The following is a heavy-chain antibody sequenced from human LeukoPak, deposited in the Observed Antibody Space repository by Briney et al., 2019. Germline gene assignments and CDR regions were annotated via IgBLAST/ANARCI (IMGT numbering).Heavy chain of an antibody. J-gene: IGHJ4*02. CDR2: ISWNSGSI. D-gene: IGHD6-19*01. CDR1: GFTFDDFA. V-gene: IGHV3-9*01. CDR3: AKGKKIAVAGLFDY. Sequence: GRSLRLSCAASGFTFDDFAMHWVRQAPGKGLEWVSDISWNSGSIGYADSVKGRFTISRDNAKNSLYLQMNSLRAEDTALYYCAKGKKIAVAGLFDYWGQGTLVTVSS.